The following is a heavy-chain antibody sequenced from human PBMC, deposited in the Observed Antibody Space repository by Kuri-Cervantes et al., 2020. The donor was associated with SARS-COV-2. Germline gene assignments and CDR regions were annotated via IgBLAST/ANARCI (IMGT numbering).Heavy chain of an antibody. CDR1: GGSIRSYY. CDR2: IYYSGST. CDR3: ARVSRPYYFDY. Sequence: SETLSLTCTVSGGSIRSYYWSWIRQPPGKGLEWIGYIYYSGSTNYNPSLKSRVTISVDTSKNQFSLKLSSVTAADTAVYYCARVSRPYYFDYWGQGTLVTVSS. J-gene: IGHJ4*02. V-gene: IGHV4-59*01.